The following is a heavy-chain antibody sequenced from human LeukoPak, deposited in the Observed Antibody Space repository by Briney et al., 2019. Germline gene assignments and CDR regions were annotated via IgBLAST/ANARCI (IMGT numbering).Heavy chain of an antibody. CDR2: MDTDGRTT. Sequence: GGSLRLSRVVSRFPFGKFWMHWGRQVPGKGRVWVARMDTDGRTTDYADSVKGRFTISRDNARNTLYLQMRSLRADDTALYYCATDVTGSEDRWGQGTLVTVSS. D-gene: IGHD6-25*01. CDR1: RFPFGKFW. V-gene: IGHV3-74*01. J-gene: IGHJ5*02. CDR3: ATDVTGSEDR.